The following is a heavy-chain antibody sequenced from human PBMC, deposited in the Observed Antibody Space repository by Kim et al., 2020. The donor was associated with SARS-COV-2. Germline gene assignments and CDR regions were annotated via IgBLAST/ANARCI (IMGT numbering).Heavy chain of an antibody. CDR1: GFTFSNYG. Sequence: PGGSLRLSCAAYGFTFSNYGMHWVRQAPGKGLEWVAVISFDVRNKYYADSVKGRFTISRDNSKNTLYLQMDSLRAEDTAVYYCAKERNPGIAAAASHYYYYYGMDVWGQGTTVTVSS. CDR2: ISFDVRNK. CDR3: AKERNPGIAAAASHYYYYYGMDV. J-gene: IGHJ6*02. V-gene: IGHV3-30*18. D-gene: IGHD6-13*01.